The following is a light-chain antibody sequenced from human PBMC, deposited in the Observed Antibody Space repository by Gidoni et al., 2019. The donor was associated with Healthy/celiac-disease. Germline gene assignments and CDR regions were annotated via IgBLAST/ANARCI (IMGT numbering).Light chain of an antibody. CDR3: QQSYSTPPYT. CDR2: AAS. V-gene: IGKV1-39*01. Sequence: DIQMTQSPSSLSASVGDRVTITCRASKSISSYLNWYQQKPGKAPKLLIYAASSLQSGVPSRFSGSGSGTDFTLTISSLQPEDFATYYWQQSYSTPPYTFGQGTKLEIK. CDR1: KSISSY. J-gene: IGKJ2*01.